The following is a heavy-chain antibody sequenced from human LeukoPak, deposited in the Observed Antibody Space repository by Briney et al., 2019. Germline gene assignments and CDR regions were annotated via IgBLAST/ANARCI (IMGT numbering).Heavy chain of an antibody. CDR2: IRSPDSTT. J-gene: IGHJ3*02. CDR3: ARVRSSYYYDSSSYYHYDGFDI. D-gene: IGHD3-22*01. V-gene: IGHV3-48*01. CDR1: GFTFISYS. Sequence: PGGSLRLSCAASGFTFISYSMNWVRQAPGKGLEWVSYIRSPDSTTYYADSVKGRFTISRDNAKNSLSLQMNSLRAEDTAVYFCARVRSSYYYDSSSYYHYDGFDIWGQGTMVTVSS.